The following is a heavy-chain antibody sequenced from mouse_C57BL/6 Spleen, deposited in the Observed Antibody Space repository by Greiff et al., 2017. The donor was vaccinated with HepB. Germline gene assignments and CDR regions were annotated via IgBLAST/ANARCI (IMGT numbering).Heavy chain of an antibody. J-gene: IGHJ3*01. Sequence: EVKLMESGPELVKPGASVKISCKASGYSFTDYNMNWVKQSNGKSLEWIGVINPNYGTTSYNQKFKGKATLTVDQSSSTAYMQLNSLTSEDSAVYYCGGTGTGFAYWGQGTLVTVSA. CDR2: INPNYGTT. D-gene: IGHD4-1*01. CDR1: GYSFTDYN. CDR3: GGTGTGFAY. V-gene: IGHV1-39*01.